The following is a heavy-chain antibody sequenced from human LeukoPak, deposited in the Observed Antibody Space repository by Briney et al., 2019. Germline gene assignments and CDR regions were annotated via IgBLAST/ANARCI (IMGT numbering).Heavy chain of an antibody. Sequence: GGSLRLSCVASEFTFSSHAMNGVRQAPGKGLEWVSSISGGGESTYYADSVKGRFTVSRDNSKNTLYLQINSLRGEDTGVYYCAKGKYSSGGVPDYWGQGTLVTVSS. V-gene: IGHV3-23*01. CDR2: ISGGGEST. D-gene: IGHD6-19*01. CDR1: EFTFSSHA. J-gene: IGHJ4*02. CDR3: AKGKYSSGGVPDY.